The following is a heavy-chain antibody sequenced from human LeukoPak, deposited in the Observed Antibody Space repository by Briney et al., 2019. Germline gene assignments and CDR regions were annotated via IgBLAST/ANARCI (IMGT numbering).Heavy chain of an antibody. D-gene: IGHD5-18*01. Sequence: GASVKVSCKASGGTFSSYAISWVRQAPGQGLEWMGRIIPILGIANYAQKFQGRVTITADKSTSTAYMELSSLRSEDTAVYYCASRRIQLWPTYYYYGMDVWGQGTTVTVSS. V-gene: IGHV1-69*04. CDR1: GGTFSSYA. J-gene: IGHJ6*02. CDR2: IIPILGIA. CDR3: ASRRIQLWPTYYYYGMDV.